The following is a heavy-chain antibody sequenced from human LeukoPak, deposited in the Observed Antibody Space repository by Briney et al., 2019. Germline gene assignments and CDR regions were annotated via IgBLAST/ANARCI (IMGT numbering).Heavy chain of an antibody. Sequence: SETLSLTCTVSGGSISSGDYYWSWVRQPPGKGLEWIGEINHSGSTNYNPSLKSRVTISVDTSKNQFSLKLSSVTAADTAVYYCARSWTFGYPYYYYYYGMDVWGQGTTVTVSS. J-gene: IGHJ6*02. CDR1: GGSISSGDYY. V-gene: IGHV4-39*07. D-gene: IGHD5-18*01. CDR3: ARSWTFGYPYYYYYYGMDV. CDR2: INHSGST.